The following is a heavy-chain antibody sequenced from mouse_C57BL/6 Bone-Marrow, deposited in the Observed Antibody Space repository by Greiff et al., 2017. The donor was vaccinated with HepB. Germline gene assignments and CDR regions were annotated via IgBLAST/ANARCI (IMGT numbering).Heavy chain of an antibody. CDR2: IRSKSNNYAT. CDR3: VRDAY. Sequence: VMLVESGGGLVQPNGSLKLSCSASGFSFHTYSLNWVRPAPGTGLEWVARIRSKSNNYATYYADSVKDRFTISRDDSESMLYLQMNNLKTEDTAMYYCVRDAYWGQGTLVTVSA. V-gene: IGHV10-1*01. CDR1: GFSFHTYS. J-gene: IGHJ3*01.